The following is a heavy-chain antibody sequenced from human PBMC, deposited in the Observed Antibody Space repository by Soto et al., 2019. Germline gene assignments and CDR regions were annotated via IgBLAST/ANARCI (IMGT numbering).Heavy chain of an antibody. CDR1: GYTFTSYG. J-gene: IGHJ4*01. Sequence: GASVKVSCKSSGYTFTSYGISCVRQAPGQGLEWMGRISAYNGNTNYAQKLQGRVTMTTDTSTSTAYMELRSLRSDDTAVYYCASVQTSAASGSFDYWGQGTPVTVSS. D-gene: IGHD6-13*01. CDR3: ASVQTSAASGSFDY. CDR2: ISAYNGNT. V-gene: IGHV1-18*01.